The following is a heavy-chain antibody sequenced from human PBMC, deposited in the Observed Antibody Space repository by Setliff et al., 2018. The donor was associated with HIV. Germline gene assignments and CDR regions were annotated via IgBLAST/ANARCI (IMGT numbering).Heavy chain of an antibody. CDR2: IYNSEMI. CDR1: GASISSDT. D-gene: IGHD2-21*02. V-gene: IGHV4-59*01. J-gene: IGHJ5*01. CDR3: TPIHNYTDHCPDS. Sequence: SETLSLTCIVSGASISSDTWSWIRQPPGKGLQWIGFIYNSEMINYNPSLKSRVSMSLDTSKNQFSLKLTSVTAADTAVYYCTPIHNYTDHCPDSWGQGTLVTVSS.